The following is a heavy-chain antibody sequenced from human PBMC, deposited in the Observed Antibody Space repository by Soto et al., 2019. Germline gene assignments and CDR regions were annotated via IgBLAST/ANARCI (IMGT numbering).Heavy chain of an antibody. Sequence: QVQLVESGGGLVKPGGSLRLSCAASGFTFSDYYMSWIRQAPGKGLEWVSYISSSSSYTNYADSVKGRFTISRDNAKNSLYLQMNSLRAEDTAVYYCARDPNNGSYYDYWGQGTLVTVSS. CDR1: GFTFSDYY. CDR2: ISSSSSYT. V-gene: IGHV3-11*05. J-gene: IGHJ4*02. CDR3: ARDPNNGSYYDY. D-gene: IGHD1-26*01.